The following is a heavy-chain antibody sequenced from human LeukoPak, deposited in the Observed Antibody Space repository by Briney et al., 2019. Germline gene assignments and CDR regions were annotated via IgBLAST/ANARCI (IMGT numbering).Heavy chain of an antibody. Sequence: SETLSLTCAVYGGSFSGYYWSWIRQPPGKGLEWIGEINHSGSTNYNPSLKSRVTISVDTSKNQFSLKLSSVTAADTAVYYCASLVTSWGQGTLVTVSS. D-gene: IGHD1-26*01. J-gene: IGHJ5*02. CDR2: INHSGST. V-gene: IGHV4-34*01. CDR3: ASLVTS. CDR1: GGSFSGYY.